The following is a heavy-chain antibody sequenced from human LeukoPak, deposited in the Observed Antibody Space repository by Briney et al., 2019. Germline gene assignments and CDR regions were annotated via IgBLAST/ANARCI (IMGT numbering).Heavy chain of an antibody. D-gene: IGHD3-22*01. CDR3: ASTYYDSSVSHAFDI. CDR1: GYSFTSYW. CDR2: IYPGDSDT. V-gene: IGHV5-51*01. J-gene: IGHJ3*02. Sequence: GESLKISCKGSGYSFTSYWIGWVRQMPGKGLEWMGIIYPGDSDTRYSPSFQGQVTISADKSISTAYLQWSSLKASDTAMYYCASTYYDSSVSHAFDIWGQGTMVTVSS.